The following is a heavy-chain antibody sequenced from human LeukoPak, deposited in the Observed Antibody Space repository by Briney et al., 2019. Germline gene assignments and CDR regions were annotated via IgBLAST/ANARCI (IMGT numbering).Heavy chain of an antibody. D-gene: IGHD3-22*01. Sequence: KPSETLSLTCAVYGGSLSGYYWSWIRQPPGKGLEWIGEINHSGITNYNPSLKSRVTISVDTSKNQFSLKLSSVTAADTAVYYCARDYYYYDSSESFDIWGQGTMVTVSS. J-gene: IGHJ3*02. V-gene: IGHV4-34*01. CDR1: GGSLSGYY. CDR3: ARDYYYYDSSESFDI. CDR2: INHSGIT.